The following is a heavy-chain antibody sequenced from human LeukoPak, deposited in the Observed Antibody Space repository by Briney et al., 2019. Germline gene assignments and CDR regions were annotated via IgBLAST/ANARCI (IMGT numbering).Heavy chain of an antibody. V-gene: IGHV4-39*07. D-gene: IGHD6-13*01. J-gene: IGHJ5*02. CDR1: GGSISSSSYY. CDR3: ARDVPQHRRAAAGAYNWFDP. Sequence: SEALSLTCTVSGGSISSSSYYWGWIRQPPGKGLEWIGSIYYSGSTYYNPSLKSRVTISVDTSKNQFSLKLSSVTAADTAVYYCARDVPQHRRAAAGAYNWFDPWGQGTLVTVSS. CDR2: IYYSGST.